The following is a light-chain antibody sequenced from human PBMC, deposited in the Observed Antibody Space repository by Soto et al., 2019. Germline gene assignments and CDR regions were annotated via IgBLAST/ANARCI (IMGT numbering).Light chain of an antibody. CDR3: QQYVSLPIP. CDR2: GAF. CDR1: QSISSSY. V-gene: IGKV3-20*01. J-gene: IGKJ5*01. Sequence: EIMFTQSPCTLSLSPEERATLSCRASQSISSSYLAWYQQKPGQAPRLLIYGAFSRATGIPDRFSGSGSGTDFTLTINRLAPEDFAVYYCQQYVSLPIPFGQVRRLEVK.